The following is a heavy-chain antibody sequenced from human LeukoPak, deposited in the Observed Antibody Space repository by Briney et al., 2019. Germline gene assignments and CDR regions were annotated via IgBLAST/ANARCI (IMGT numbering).Heavy chain of an antibody. CDR1: GFIVSSNH. J-gene: IGHJ3*02. CDR3: ARDSRGHDAFDI. D-gene: IGHD3-10*01. Sequence: PGGSLRLSCAASGFIVSSNHMSWVRQAPGKGLEWGSVIYSGSSTYYADSVKCRFTISRDNSKNTLYLQMNSLRAEDTAVYYCARDSRGHDAFDIWGQGTMVTVSS. CDR2: IYSGSST. V-gene: IGHV3-66*02.